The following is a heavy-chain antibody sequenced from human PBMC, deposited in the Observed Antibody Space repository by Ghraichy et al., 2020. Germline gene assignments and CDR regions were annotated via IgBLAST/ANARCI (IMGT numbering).Heavy chain of an antibody. D-gene: IGHD2-15*01. J-gene: IGHJ4*02. CDR3: AREGCSGGSCYSGYDY. CDR1: GFTVSSNY. CDR2: IYSGGST. V-gene: IGHV3-53*04. Sequence: GESLNISCAASGFTVSSNYMSWVRQAPGKGLEWVSVIYSGGSTYYADSVKGRFTISRHNSKNTLYLQMNSLRAEDTAVYYCAREGCSGGSCYSGYDYWGQGTLVTVSS.